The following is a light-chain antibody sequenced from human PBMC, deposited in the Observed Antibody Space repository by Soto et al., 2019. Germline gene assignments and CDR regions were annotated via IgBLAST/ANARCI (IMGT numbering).Light chain of an antibody. Sequence: EIVMTQSPATLSVSPGERATLSCRASQSVSSNLAWYQQKPGQPPRLLIYGASTRAAGIPARFSGSRSGTEFTLTISSLQSEGFAVYYCQQYNDWPSLTFGGGTKVEIK. V-gene: IGKV3-15*01. CDR1: QSVSSN. CDR2: GAS. CDR3: QQYNDWPSLT. J-gene: IGKJ4*01.